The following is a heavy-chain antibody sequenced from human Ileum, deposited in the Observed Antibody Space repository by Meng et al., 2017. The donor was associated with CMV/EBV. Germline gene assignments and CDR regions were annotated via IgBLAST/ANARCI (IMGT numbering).Heavy chain of an antibody. D-gene: IGHD3-22*01. CDR2: IGSSTSYI. CDR3: ARGWTPDYYDDRGYRMGAPGD. V-gene: IGHV3-21*01. Sequence: GGSLRLSCVASGFTFKTYSFNWFRQAPGKGLEWVSSIGSSTSYIHYADSVKGRFTISRDNAENSLFLQMNSLGAEDTAVYYCARGWTPDYYDDRGYRMGAPGDWGQGTLVTVSS. CDR1: GFTFKTYS. J-gene: IGHJ4*02.